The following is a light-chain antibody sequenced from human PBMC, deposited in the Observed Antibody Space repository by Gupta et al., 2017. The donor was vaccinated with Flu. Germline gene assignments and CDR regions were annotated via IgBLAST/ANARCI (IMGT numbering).Light chain of an antibody. Sequence: DIQMTQSPSSLSASVGDRVTITCRASQESRCNLGWHQQKPGEAPKRLIYAASTSQSAVPSRISGSGSGTEFSLTSSMRHPEELATYCSRQHEILPKTFGQGTKLEIK. CDR3: RQHEILPKT. CDR1: QESRCN. CDR2: AAS. J-gene: IGKJ1*01. V-gene: IGKV1-17*01.